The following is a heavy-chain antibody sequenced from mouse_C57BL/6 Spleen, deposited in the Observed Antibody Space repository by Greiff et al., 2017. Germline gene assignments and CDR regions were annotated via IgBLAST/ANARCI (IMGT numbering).Heavy chain of an antibody. CDR1: GYAFSSYW. Sequence: VQLVESGAELVKPGASVKISCKASGYAFSSYWMNWVKQRPGKGLEWIGQIYPGDGDTNYNGKFKGKATLTADKSSSTAYMQLSSLTSEDSAVYFCARSPVVATDAMDDWGQGTSVTVSS. CDR2: IYPGDGDT. V-gene: IGHV1-80*01. CDR3: ARSPVVATDAMDD. J-gene: IGHJ4*01. D-gene: IGHD1-1*01.